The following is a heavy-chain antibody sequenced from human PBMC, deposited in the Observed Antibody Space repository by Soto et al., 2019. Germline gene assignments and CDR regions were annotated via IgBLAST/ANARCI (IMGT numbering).Heavy chain of an antibody. Sequence: QITLRESGPTLVKPTQTLTLTCTFSGFSLTTSGVGVGWIRQPPGKALEWLALIYWNDDERYSPSLESRLRISKDTSANQVVLKMTAMDPADTATYFCAHRRDPNYDRWSGYYCGFDVWGQGTMVTVSS. V-gene: IGHV2-5*01. CDR3: AHRRDPNYDRWSGYYCGFDV. D-gene: IGHD3-3*01. CDR2: IYWNDDE. CDR1: GFSLTTSGVG. J-gene: IGHJ3*01.